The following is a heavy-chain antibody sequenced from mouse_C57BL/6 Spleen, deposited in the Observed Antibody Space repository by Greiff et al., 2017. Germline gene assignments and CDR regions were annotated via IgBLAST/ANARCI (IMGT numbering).Heavy chain of an antibody. CDR3: AGRDYSNSFAY. Sequence: QVQLQQSGAELMKPGASVKLSCKATGYTFTGYWLEWVKQRPGHGLEWIGEILPGSGSTIYNEKFKGKASFTADTSSKTAYMQQSSLTTEDSAIYYCAGRDYSNSFAYWGQGTLVTVSA. J-gene: IGHJ3*01. CDR1: GYTFTGYW. CDR2: ILPGSGST. D-gene: IGHD2-5*01. V-gene: IGHV1-9*01.